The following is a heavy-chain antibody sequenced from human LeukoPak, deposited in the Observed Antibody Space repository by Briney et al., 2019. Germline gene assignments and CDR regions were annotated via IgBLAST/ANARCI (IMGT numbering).Heavy chain of an antibody. D-gene: IGHD6-19*01. Sequence: GGSLRLSCAASGFSVSSNYMSWVRQAPGKGLEWVSVIYSGGSTYYADSVKGRFTISRDNYKNTLYLQMNSLRAEDTAVYYCARDWTAVAATRFYAFDIWGQGTMVTDSS. J-gene: IGHJ3*02. CDR3: ARDWTAVAATRFYAFDI. V-gene: IGHV3-53*01. CDR2: IYSGGST. CDR1: GFSVSSNY.